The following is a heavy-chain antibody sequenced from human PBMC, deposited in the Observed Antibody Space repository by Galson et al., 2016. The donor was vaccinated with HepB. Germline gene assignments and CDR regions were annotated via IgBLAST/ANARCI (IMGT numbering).Heavy chain of an antibody. CDR1: GVAVSNNA. Sequence: SLRLSCTASGVAVSNNAINWVRQAPGQGLQWMAVLISTGRTIYYADDVQGRVTISTDISTNTVYLQLSSLTVEDTALYYCAKATHGDPPHLLQAWGQGTLVTVSS. V-gene: IGHV3-23*01. CDR2: LISTGRTI. CDR3: AKATHGDPPHLLQA. J-gene: IGHJ5*01. D-gene: IGHD3-10*01.